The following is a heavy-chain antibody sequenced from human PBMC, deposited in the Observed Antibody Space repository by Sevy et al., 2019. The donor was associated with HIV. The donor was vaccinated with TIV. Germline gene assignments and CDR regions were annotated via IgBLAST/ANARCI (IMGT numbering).Heavy chain of an antibody. D-gene: IGHD2-15*01. Sequence: GGSLRLSCAASGFTFSTSTMNWVRQAPGKGLEWVSLMTSSGRYILYADSVKGRFTISSDNAKNSVFLQMNSLRVEDTAVYYCVRDGWNYWGQGTLVTVSS. V-gene: IGHV3-21*01. CDR1: GFTFSTST. J-gene: IGHJ4*02. CDR3: VRDGWNY. CDR2: MTSSGRYI.